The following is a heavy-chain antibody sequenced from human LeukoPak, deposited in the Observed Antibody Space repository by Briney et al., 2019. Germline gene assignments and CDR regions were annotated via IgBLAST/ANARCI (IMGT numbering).Heavy chain of an antibody. CDR2: ISTTGGTT. CDR1: GLTFSSYG. CDR3: AARYFDWVYAVDAFDI. J-gene: IGHJ3*02. D-gene: IGHD3-9*01. V-gene: IGHV3-23*01. Sequence: PGGSLRLSCAASGLTFSSYGMSWVRQAPGRGLEWVSAISTTGGTTYYADSVRGRFTISRDNSKNTLYLQMNSLRAEDTAVYYCAARYFDWVYAVDAFDIWGRGTMVTVSS.